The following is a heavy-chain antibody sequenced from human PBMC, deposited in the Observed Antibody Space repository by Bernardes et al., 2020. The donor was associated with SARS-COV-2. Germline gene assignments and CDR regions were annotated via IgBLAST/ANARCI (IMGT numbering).Heavy chain of an antibody. D-gene: IGHD3-3*02. V-gene: IGHV3-33*01. Sequence: GGSLRLSCAASGFTFSSYGMHWVRQAPGKGLEWVAVIWYDGSNKYYADSVKGRFTISRDNSKNTLYLQMNSLRAEDTAVYYCARELAPDYGMDVWGQGTTVTVSS. J-gene: IGHJ6*02. CDR3: ARELAPDYGMDV. CDR2: IWYDGSNK. CDR1: GFTFSSYG.